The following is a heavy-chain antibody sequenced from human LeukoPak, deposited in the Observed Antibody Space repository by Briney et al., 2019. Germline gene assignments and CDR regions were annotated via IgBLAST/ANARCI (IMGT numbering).Heavy chain of an antibody. V-gene: IGHV4-34*01. CDR3: ARGLRSVISSGHWFDP. CDR1: GGSFSGCY. CDR2: INHSEST. D-gene: IGHD2-15*01. Sequence: PSETLSLTCAVSGGSFSGCYWSWIRQPPGKGLEWIGEINHSESTNYNPSLKSRVSISVDTSKNRLSLKVTSVTAADTAVYYCARGLRSVISSGHWFDPWGQGSLVTVSS. J-gene: IGHJ5*02.